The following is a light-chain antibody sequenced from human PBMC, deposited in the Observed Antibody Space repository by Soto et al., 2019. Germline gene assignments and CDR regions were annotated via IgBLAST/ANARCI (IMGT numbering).Light chain of an antibody. CDR3: QQYNNWIT. J-gene: IGKJ5*01. CDR2: GAS. V-gene: IGKV3D-15*01. CDR1: QSVSSN. Sequence: EIVMTQSPAPLSVSPGERATLPCRASQSVSSNLAWYQQKPGQAPRLLIYGASTRATGIPARFSGSGSGTEFTLTISSLQSEDFAVYYCQQYNNWITFGQGTRLENK.